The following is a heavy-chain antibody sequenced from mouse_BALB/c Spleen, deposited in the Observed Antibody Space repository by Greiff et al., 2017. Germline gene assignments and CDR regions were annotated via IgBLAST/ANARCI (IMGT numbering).Heavy chain of an antibody. D-gene: IGHD2-14*01. V-gene: IGHV1S81*02. Sequence: QVQLQQPGAELVKPGASVKLSCKASGYTFTSYYMYWVKQRPGQGLEWIGGINPSNGGTNFNEKFKSKATLTVDKSSSTAYMQLSSLTSEDSAVYCCTRPCSYRSDDAMDYWGQGTSVTVSS. J-gene: IGHJ4*01. CDR3: TRPCSYRSDDAMDY. CDR1: GYTFTSYY. CDR2: INPSNGGT.